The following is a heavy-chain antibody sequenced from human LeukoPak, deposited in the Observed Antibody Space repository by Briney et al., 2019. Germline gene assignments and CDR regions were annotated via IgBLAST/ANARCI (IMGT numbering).Heavy chain of an antibody. D-gene: IGHD2-2*01. CDR3: ARHYCSSTSCSPRWFDY. V-gene: IGHV4-59*08. CDR1: GGSISSNY. J-gene: IGHJ4*02. Sequence: SETLSLTCTVSGGSISSNYWSWIRQRPGKGLEWIGYIYYSGSTNYNPSLKSRVTISVDTSKNQFSLKLSSVTAADTAVYYCARHYCSSTSCSPRWFDYWGQGTLVTVSS. CDR2: IYYSGST.